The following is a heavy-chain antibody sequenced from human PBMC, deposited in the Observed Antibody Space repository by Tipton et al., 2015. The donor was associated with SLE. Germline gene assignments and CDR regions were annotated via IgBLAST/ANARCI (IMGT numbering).Heavy chain of an antibody. V-gene: IGHV1-8*01. J-gene: IGHJ4*02. CDR2: MSPNSGNT. CDR1: GYTFTSFD. D-gene: IGHD5-24*01. CDR3: ARARPQLSFGY. Sequence: QSGAEVKKPGASVKVSCKASGYTFTSFDINWVRQATGQGLEWMGWMSPNSGNTAYAQKFQGRFTMTRDTSISTAYMELSSLRSEDTAVYYCARARPQLSFGYWGQGNLVSVSS.